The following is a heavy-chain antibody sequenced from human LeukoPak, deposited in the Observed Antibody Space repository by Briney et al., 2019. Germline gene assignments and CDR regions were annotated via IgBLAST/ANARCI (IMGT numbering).Heavy chain of an antibody. CDR2: IYTSGST. Sequence: PSETLSLTCTVSGGSISSYYWGWIRQPPGKGLEWIGYIYTSGSTNYNPSLKSRVTISVDTSKNQSSLKLSSVTAADTAVYYCARQGIAARPGKSGYYYMDIWGKGTTVTVSS. D-gene: IGHD6-6*01. V-gene: IGHV4-4*09. J-gene: IGHJ6*03. CDR1: GGSISSYY. CDR3: ARQGIAARPGKSGYYYMDI.